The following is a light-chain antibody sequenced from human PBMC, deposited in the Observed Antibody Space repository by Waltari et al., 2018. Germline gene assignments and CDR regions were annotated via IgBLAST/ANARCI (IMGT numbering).Light chain of an antibody. CDR2: DTS. Sequence: EIVLTQSPATLSLSPGERATLSCRASQSVSYYLAWYPQRPGQAPRLLIYDTSNRATGIPDRFSGSGSETDFTLTISSLEPEDFAVYYCQQRRNWPLTFGGGTKVEIK. J-gene: IGKJ4*01. V-gene: IGKV3-11*01. CDR1: QSVSYY. CDR3: QQRRNWPLT.